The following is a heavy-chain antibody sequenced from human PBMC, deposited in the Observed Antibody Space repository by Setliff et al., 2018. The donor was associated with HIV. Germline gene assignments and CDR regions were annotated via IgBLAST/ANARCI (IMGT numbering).Heavy chain of an antibody. CDR3: ARETNASGSLTAYWYFDL. D-gene: IGHD3-10*01. V-gene: IGHV4-30-4*08. Sequence: SETLSLTCTVSGGSICSGDYYWTWMRQPQGQGLGWIGYIYNSRSTYYEPSLRGRVTISIERSKNQFTLKLNSVTASDTAVSYCARETNASGSLTAYWYFDLWGRGTLVTVSS. CDR2: IYNSRST. J-gene: IGHJ2*01. CDR1: GGSICSGDYY.